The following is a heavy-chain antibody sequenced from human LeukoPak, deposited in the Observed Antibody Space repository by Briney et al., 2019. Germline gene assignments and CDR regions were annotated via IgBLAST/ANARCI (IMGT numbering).Heavy chain of an antibody. CDR3: ARDSCSGGSCYDY. CDR1: GFTFSSYS. V-gene: IGHV3-20*04. Sequence: GGSLRLSCAASGFTFSSYSMNWVRQAPGKGLEWVSGINWNGGSTGYADSVKGRFTISRDNAKNSLYLQMNSLRAEDTALYYCARDSCSGGSCYDYWGQGTLVTVSS. CDR2: INWNGGST. J-gene: IGHJ4*02. D-gene: IGHD2-15*01.